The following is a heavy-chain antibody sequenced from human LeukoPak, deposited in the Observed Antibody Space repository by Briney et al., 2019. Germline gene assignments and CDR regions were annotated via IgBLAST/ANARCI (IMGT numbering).Heavy chain of an antibody. J-gene: IGHJ4*02. Sequence: ASVKVSCKASGYTFTSYDINWVRQATGQGLEWMGWMNPNSGNTGYAQKFQGRVTMTRNTSISTAYMELSSLTSEDTAVYYCARDRGGAGDFDYWGQGTLVTVSS. CDR1: GYTFTSYD. CDR3: ARDRGGAGDFDY. CDR2: MNPNSGNT. V-gene: IGHV1-8*01. D-gene: IGHD3-16*01.